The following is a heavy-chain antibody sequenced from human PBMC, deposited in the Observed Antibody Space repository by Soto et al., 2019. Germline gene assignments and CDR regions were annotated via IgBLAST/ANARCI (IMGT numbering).Heavy chain of an antibody. V-gene: IGHV5-10-1*01. CDR3: ARRTRGYCSSTSCYKNYYYGMDV. Sequence: XESLIISCKCSEYIFTSYWISWVREIPEEVLGWMGRIDASDSYTNYSPSFQGHVTISADKSISTSYLQWSSLKASDTAMYYCARRTRGYCSSTSCYKNYYYGMDVWGQGTSVTVSS. CDR1: EYIFTSYW. J-gene: IGHJ6*02. D-gene: IGHD2-2*02. CDR2: IDASDSYT.